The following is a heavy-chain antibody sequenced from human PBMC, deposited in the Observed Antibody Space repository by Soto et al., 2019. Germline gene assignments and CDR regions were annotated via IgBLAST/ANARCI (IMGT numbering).Heavy chain of an antibody. V-gene: IGHV5-51*01. CDR2: IYPGDSET. CDR1: GYSFTIYW. Sequence: AESLKISCKGSGYSFTIYWIAWVRQIPGKGLEWMGIIYPGDSETRYSPSFQGQVTISADKSINTAYLQWSSLRASYSSMYYCARGDTAMDPYYFDYWGQGTLVTVSS. D-gene: IGHD5-18*01. J-gene: IGHJ4*02. CDR3: ARGDTAMDPYYFDY.